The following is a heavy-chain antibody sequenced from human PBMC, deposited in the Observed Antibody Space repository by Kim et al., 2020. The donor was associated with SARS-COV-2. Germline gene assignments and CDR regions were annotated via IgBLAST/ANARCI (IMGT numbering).Heavy chain of an antibody. D-gene: IGHD5-12*01. Sequence: SETLSLTCTVSGGSISSGGYYWSWIRQHPGKGLEWIGYIYYSGSTYYNPSLMSRVTISVDTSKNQFSLKLSSVTAADTAVYYCARGRRDGYKSPLGYWGQGTLVTVSS. J-gene: IGHJ4*02. V-gene: IGHV4-31*03. CDR1: GGSISSGGYY. CDR3: ARGRRDGYKSPLGY. CDR2: IYYSGST.